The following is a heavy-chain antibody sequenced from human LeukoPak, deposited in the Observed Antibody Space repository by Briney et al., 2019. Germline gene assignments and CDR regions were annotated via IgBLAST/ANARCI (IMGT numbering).Heavy chain of an antibody. CDR2: IYPADSYT. V-gene: IGHV5-51*01. J-gene: IGHJ5*02. Sequence: GESLKISCKGSGYSFTNYWIGWVRQMPGKGLEWMGIIYPADSYTRYSPSFQGQVTISADKSIRIAYLQWSSLKASDTAMYYCARSQGYCSGDSCLQGDWFDPWGQGTLVTVSS. D-gene: IGHD2-15*01. CDR3: ARSQGYCSGDSCLQGDWFDP. CDR1: GYSFTNYW.